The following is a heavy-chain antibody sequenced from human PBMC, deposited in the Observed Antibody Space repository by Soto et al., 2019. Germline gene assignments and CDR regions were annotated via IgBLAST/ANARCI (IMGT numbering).Heavy chain of an antibody. CDR2: IKQDGSEK. CDR1: GFTFSSYY. D-gene: IGHD3-10*01. V-gene: IGHV3-7*01. J-gene: IGHJ5*02. Sequence: GGSLRLSCAASGFTFSSYYMSWVHQAPGKGLEWLANIKQDGSEKNYVDSVKGRFTISRDNAKNSLYLQMNSLRAEDTAVYYCARALGSYGSGRDNWFDPWGQGTLVTVSS. CDR3: ARALGSYGSGRDNWFDP.